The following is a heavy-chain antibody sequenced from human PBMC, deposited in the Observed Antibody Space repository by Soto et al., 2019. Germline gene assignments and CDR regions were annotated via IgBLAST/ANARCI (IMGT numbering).Heavy chain of an antibody. J-gene: IGHJ4*02. CDR2: VKDGGHT. D-gene: IGHD5-12*01. Sequence: QVQLQQWGAGLLKPSETLSLNCAVTGGSLSGYYWSWIRQPPGKGLEWIGEVKDGGHTNYSPSLRGRVTVSADTSNNQFSLRLNSVAAADTGVYCCARGQGGVVATYWGQGSLVTVSS. CDR3: ARGQGGVVATY. CDR1: GGSLSGYY. V-gene: IGHV4-34*01.